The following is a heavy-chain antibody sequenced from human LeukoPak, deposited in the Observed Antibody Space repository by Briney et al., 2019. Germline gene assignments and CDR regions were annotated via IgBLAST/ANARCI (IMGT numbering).Heavy chain of an antibody. CDR2: ISWNSGSI. D-gene: IGHD1-26*01. CDR3: AKDESAVSGSSFDY. CDR1: GFTFGDYA. J-gene: IGHJ4*02. V-gene: IGHV3-9*01. Sequence: GGSLRLSCTGSGFTFGDYAMHWVRQAPGKGLEWVSGISWNSGSIGYADSVKGRFTISRDNAKNSLYLQMNSLRAEDTALYYCAKDESAVSGSSFDYWGQGTLVTVSS.